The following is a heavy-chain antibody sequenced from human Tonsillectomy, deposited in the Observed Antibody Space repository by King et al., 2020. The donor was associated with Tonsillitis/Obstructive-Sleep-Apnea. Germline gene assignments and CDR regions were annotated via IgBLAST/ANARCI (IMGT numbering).Heavy chain of an antibody. Sequence: VQLQQWGAGLLKPSETLSLTCAVYGVSLSSYYWTWIRQPPEKGLEWIGEINHSGSANYSPSLKSRVTLSTDMSKNQFSLRLSSVTAADTAVYYCARGYGTATTFYDYWGQGTLLTVSS. CDR3: ARGYGTATTFYDY. CDR1: GVSLSSYY. D-gene: IGHD1-1*01. J-gene: IGHJ4*02. V-gene: IGHV4-34*01. CDR2: INHSGSA.